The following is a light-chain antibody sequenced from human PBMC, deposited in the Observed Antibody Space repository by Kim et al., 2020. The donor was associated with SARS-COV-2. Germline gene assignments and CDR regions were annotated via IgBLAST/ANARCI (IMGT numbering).Light chain of an antibody. CDR2: AAS. CDR1: QDISNW. CDR3: QQANSPFT. V-gene: IGKV1D-12*01. J-gene: IGKJ3*01. Sequence: SASVGDRVTIPCRASQDISNWLAWYQQKPGKAPKLLISAASSLQSGVPARFSGIGSGTDFTLTISSLQPEDFATYYCQQANSPFTFGPGTKVDIK.